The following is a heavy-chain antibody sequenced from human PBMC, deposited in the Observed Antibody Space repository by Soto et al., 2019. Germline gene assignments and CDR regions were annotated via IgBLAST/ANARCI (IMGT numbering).Heavy chain of an antibody. Sequence: PGRSLRLSCAASVFTFSSYAMSWVRQSPGKGLEWVSAISGSGGSTYYADSVKGRFTISRDNSKNTLYLQMNSLRAEDTAVYYCAKDHSGYFYDSSGYYWGQGTLVTVSS. CDR1: VFTFSSYA. CDR3: AKDHSGYFYDSSGYY. D-gene: IGHD3-22*01. V-gene: IGHV3-23*01. CDR2: ISGSGGST. J-gene: IGHJ4*02.